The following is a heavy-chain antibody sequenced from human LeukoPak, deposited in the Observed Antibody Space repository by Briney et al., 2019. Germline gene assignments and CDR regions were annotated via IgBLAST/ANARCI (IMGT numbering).Heavy chain of an antibody. CDR3: AKDRGFGEYFPFFY. Sequence: GGSLRLSCSASGFPFSSYAMHWVRQAPGKGLEYVSAISDSGGSTYYADSVKGRFTISRDNSKNTLYLQMNSLRAEDTAVYYCAKDRGFGEYFPFFYWGQGTLVTVSS. CDR2: ISDSGGST. CDR1: GFPFSSYA. D-gene: IGHD3-10*01. V-gene: IGHV3-64*04. J-gene: IGHJ4*02.